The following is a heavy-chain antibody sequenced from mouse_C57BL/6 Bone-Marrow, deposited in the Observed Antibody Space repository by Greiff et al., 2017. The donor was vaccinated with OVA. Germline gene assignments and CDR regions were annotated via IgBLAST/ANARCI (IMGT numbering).Heavy chain of an antibody. V-gene: IGHV1-63*01. Sequence: QVQLQQSGAELVRPGTSVKMSCKASGYTFTNYWIGWAKQRPGHGLEWIGDIYPGGGYTNYNEKFKGKATLTADKSSSTAYMQFSSLTSEDAAIYYGARGGTTVVAPLYFDYWGQGTTLTVSS. CDR3: ARGGTTVVAPLYFDY. D-gene: IGHD1-1*01. CDR1: GYTFTNYW. CDR2: IYPGGGYT. J-gene: IGHJ2*01.